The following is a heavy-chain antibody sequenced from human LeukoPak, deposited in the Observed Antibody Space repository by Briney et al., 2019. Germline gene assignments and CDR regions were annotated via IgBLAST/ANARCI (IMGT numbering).Heavy chain of an antibody. V-gene: IGHV3-72*01. CDR1: GFSFSDHY. CDR2: IINKAKTYST. J-gene: IGHJ6*03. CDR3: SNTTAVAGFHYMDD. D-gene: IGHD6-19*01. Sequence: GGSLTLSCAASGFSFSDHYMDWVRQPPGKGLEWVGCIINKAKTYSTKYAVSVKGRSSISREESSTSLNMQMNSLNTEDTAVNYCSNTTAVAGFHYMDDWDKGTTVPVSS.